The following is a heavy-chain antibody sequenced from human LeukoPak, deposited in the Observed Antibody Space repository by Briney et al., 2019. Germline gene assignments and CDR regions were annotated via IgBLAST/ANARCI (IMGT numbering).Heavy chain of an antibody. CDR3: ARPLPDFYESTGYYYGYHFDY. J-gene: IGHJ4*02. V-gene: IGHV1-69*13. Sequence: SVKVSCKASGGTFSTYAISWVRQAPGQGLEWMGGIIPIFGTANYPQKFQGRVTITADESTSTAYMELSSLRSEDTAVYYCARPLPDFYESTGYYYGYHFDYWGQGTLVTVSS. CDR1: GGTFSTYA. CDR2: IIPIFGTA. D-gene: IGHD3-22*01.